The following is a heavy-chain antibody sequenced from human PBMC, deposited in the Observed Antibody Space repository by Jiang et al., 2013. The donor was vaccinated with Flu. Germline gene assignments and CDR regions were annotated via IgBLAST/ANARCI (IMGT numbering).Heavy chain of an antibody. V-gene: IGHV3-48*02. J-gene: IGHJ4*02. Sequence: GLVQPGGSLRLSCAASGFTFSSYSMNWVRQAPGKGLEWVSYISSSSSTIYYADSVKGRFTISRDNAKNSLYLQMNSLRDEDTAVYYCARDDYYDSTRRAYFDYWGQGTLVTVSS. CDR2: ISSSSSTI. D-gene: IGHD3-22*01. CDR3: ARDDYYDSTRRAYFDY. CDR1: GFTFSSYS.